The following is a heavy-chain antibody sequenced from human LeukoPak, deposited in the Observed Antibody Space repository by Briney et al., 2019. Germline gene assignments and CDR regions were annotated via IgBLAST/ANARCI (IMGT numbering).Heavy chain of an antibody. D-gene: IGHD5-18*01. J-gene: IGHJ4*02. CDR3: ARAGGYGLIDY. V-gene: IGHV4-38-2*02. CDR2: IYHSGTTYSGST. CDR1: GYSISSGYY. Sequence: SETLSLTCTVSGYSISSGYYWVWIRQPPGKGLEWIGSIYHSGTTYSGSTYYNPSLKSRVTISLDTSKNQFSLKVGSMTAADTAVYYCARAGGYGLIDYWGQGTMVTVSS.